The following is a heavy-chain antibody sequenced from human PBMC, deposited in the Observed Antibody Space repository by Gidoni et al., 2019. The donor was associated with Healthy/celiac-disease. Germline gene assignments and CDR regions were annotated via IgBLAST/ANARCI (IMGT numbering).Heavy chain of an antibody. J-gene: IGHJ3*02. D-gene: IGHD3-16*02. CDR3: AHYSSYDYFWGSYRRTYAFDI. CDR2: IYWDVDK. Sequence: QITLKESGPTLVKPKQTLTPTCTFSGFSLSTSGVGVGWIRQPPGKALEWLALIYWDVDKRYSPSLKSRLTITKDTSKNQVVLTMTNMDPVDTATYYCAHYSSYDYFWGSYRRTYAFDIWGQGTMVTVSS. V-gene: IGHV2-5*02. CDR1: GFSLSTSGVG.